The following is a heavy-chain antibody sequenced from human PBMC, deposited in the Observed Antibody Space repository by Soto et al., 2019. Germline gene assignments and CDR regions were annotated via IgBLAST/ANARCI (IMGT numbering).Heavy chain of an antibody. J-gene: IGHJ4*02. Sequence: EVQLVESGGGLVRPGGSLRLSCATSGFTFSNAWMNWVRQAPGKGLEWVGRSKSQTDGGTRDYAAPVKGRFAISRDASKNTLYLQMNTLKTEDTAVYYCTTDGDTSTVLSHGLDYCGQVTLVTLSA. CDR1: GFTFSNAW. V-gene: IGHV3-15*07. CDR2: SKSQTDGGTR. D-gene: IGHD5-18*01. CDR3: TTDGDTSTVLSHGLDY.